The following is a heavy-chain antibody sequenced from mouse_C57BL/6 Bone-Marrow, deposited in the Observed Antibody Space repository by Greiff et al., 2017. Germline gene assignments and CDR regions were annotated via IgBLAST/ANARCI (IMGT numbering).Heavy chain of an antibody. V-gene: IGHV1-81*01. Sequence: VQLVQSGAELVRPGASVKLSCKASGYTFTSYGISWVKQRTGQGLEWIGEIYPSSGNTYYNEKFKGKATLTADKSSSTAYMELRSLTSEDSAVXFCARDYSNRFDDGGQGTTLTVSS. D-gene: IGHD2-5*01. CDR3: ARDYSNRFDD. CDR1: GYTFTSYG. J-gene: IGHJ2*01. CDR2: IYPSSGNT.